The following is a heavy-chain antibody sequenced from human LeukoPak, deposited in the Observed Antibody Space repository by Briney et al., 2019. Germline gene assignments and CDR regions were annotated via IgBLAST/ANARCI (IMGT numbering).Heavy chain of an antibody. CDR1: GFTFSSYW. J-gene: IGHJ6*02. CDR2: IKQDGSEK. D-gene: IGHD2-15*01. CDR3: ARGKSLSCSGGSCYYYYGMDV. V-gene: IGHV3-7*01. Sequence: PGGSLRLSCAASGFTFSSYWMSWVRQAPGKGLEWVANIKQDGSEKYYVDSVKGRFTISRDNAKNSLYLQMNSLRAEDTAVYYCARGKSLSCSGGSCYYYYGMDVWGQGTTVTVSS.